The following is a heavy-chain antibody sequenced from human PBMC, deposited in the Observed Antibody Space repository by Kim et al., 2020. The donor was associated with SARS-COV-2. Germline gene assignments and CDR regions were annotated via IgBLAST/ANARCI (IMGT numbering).Heavy chain of an antibody. Sequence: LKGRFTISRDNSKNTLYLQMNSLRAEDTAVYYWARVKVVLSAVDYLDYCGQGALVTVSS. CDR3: ARVKVVLSAVDYLDY. D-gene: IGHD2-15*01. J-gene: IGHJ4*02. V-gene: IGHV3-30*07.